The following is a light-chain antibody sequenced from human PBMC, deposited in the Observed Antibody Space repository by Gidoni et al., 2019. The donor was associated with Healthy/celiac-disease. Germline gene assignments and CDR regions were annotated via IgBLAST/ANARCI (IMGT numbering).Light chain of an antibody. Sequence: DIQMTQSPSSLSASVGDRVTITCQASQDISNYLNWYKQKPGKAPKLLIYDASNLETGVPSRVSGSGSGTDFTFTISSLQPEDIATYYCQQYDNLPTWTFGQGTKVEIK. CDR3: QQYDNLPTWT. V-gene: IGKV1-33*01. J-gene: IGKJ1*01. CDR2: DAS. CDR1: QDISNY.